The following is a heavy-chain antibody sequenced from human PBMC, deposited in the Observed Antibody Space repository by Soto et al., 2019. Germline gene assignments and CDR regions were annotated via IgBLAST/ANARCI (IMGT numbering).Heavy chain of an antibody. CDR2: ISYDGSNK. CDR3: AKDPGYCSGGSCYPFDY. Sequence: GGSLRLSCAASGFTFSSYGMHWVRQAPGKGLEWVAVISYDGSNKYYADSVKGRFTISRDNSKNTLYLQMNSLRAEDTAVYYCAKDPGYCSGGSCYPFDYWGQGTLVTVSS. J-gene: IGHJ4*02. D-gene: IGHD2-15*01. CDR1: GFTFSSYG. V-gene: IGHV3-30*18.